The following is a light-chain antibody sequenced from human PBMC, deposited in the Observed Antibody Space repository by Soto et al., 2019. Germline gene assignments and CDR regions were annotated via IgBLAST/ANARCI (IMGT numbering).Light chain of an antibody. CDR3: QQYNTRWT. J-gene: IGKJ1*01. Sequence: EIVMTQSPVILSVSPGERATLSCRASQSVSDNLAWYQQKPGQAPRLLIYDASTRATGIPARFSGSGSGTEFTLTISSLQSEDFAVYYCQQYNTRWTFGQGTK. CDR1: QSVSDN. CDR2: DAS. V-gene: IGKV3-15*01.